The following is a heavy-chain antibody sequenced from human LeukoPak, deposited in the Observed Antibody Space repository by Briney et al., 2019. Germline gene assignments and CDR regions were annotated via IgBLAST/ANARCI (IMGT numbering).Heavy chain of an antibody. CDR2: IDTAGDT. V-gene: IGHV3-13*04. Sequence: PGGSLRLSCAASGFTFSSYDMHWVRQTPGKGLEWVSAIDTAGDTYYPGSVKGRFTISRENAENSFYLQMNSLRAEETAVYYCAREGGSGYSVDYWGQGTLVTVSS. D-gene: IGHD3-22*01. CDR3: AREGGSGYSVDY. CDR1: GFTFSSYD. J-gene: IGHJ4*02.